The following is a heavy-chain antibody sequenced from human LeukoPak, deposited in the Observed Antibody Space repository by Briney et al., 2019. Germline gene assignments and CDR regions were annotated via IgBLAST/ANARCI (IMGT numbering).Heavy chain of an antibody. CDR1: GFTFSSYS. D-gene: IGHD6-19*01. V-gene: IGHV3-21*01. CDR3: ARELSSGWSLDL. J-gene: IGHJ5*02. CDR2: ITSSSSYI. Sequence: PGGSLRLSCAASGFTFSSYSMNWVRQAPGKGLEWVSSITSSSSYIYYVDSVKGRFTISRDNAKNSLYLQMNGLRAEDTAVYYCARELSSGWSLDLWGQGTLVTVSS.